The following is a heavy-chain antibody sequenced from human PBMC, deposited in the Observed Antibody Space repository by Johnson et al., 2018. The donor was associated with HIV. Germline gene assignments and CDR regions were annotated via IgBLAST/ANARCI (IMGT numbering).Heavy chain of an antibody. J-gene: IGHJ3*01. V-gene: IGHV3-74*02. CDR2: INSDGSST. CDR3: ARGIGDSIGHPFAFVL. Sequence: VQLVESGGGVVRPGGSLRLSCAASGFSFSDYYMSWIRQTPGKGLEWVSRINSDGSSTSYADSVKGRFTISRDNAKNTLYLQMNSLRAEDTAVYYCARGIGDSIGHPFAFVLWGHGTMVTVSS. CDR1: GFSFSDYY. D-gene: IGHD3-22*01.